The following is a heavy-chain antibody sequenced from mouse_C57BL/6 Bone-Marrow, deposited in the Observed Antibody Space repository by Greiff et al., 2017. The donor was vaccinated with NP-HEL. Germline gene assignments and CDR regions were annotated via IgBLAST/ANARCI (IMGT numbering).Heavy chain of an antibody. D-gene: IGHD1-1*01. CDR2: IYPRSGNT. V-gene: IGHV1-81*01. Sequence: VKLQQSGAELARPGASVKLSCKASGYTFTSYGISWVKQRTGQGLEWIGEIYPRSGNTYYNEKFKGKATLTADKSSSTAYMELRSLTSEDSAVYFCARPPITTVVATGGYWGQGTTLTVSS. CDR1: GYTFTSYG. J-gene: IGHJ2*01. CDR3: ARPPITTVVATGGY.